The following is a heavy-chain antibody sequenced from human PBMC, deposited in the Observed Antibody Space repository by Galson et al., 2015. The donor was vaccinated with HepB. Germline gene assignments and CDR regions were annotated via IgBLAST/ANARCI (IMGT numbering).Heavy chain of an antibody. J-gene: IGHJ4*02. V-gene: IGHV3-33*01. D-gene: IGHD3-10*01. CDR3: ARDPLVPGSYYPAFDY. CDR1: GFTFSSNG. CDR2: IWYDGSNK. Sequence: SLRLSCAASGFTFSSNGMHWVRQAPGKGLEWVAVIWYDGSNKYYADSVKGRFTISRDNSKNTLYLQMNSLRAEDTAVYYCARDPLVPGSYYPAFDYWGQGTLVTVSS.